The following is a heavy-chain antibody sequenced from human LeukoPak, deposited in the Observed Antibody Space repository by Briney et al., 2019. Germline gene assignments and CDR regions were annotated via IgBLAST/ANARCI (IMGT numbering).Heavy chain of an antibody. CDR2: IYYSGST. CDR1: GGSISSSSYY. V-gene: IGHV4-39*07. D-gene: IGHD4-17*01. Sequence: SETLSLTCTVSGGSISSSSYYWGWIRQPPGKGLEWIGSIYYSGSTYYNPSLKSRVTISVDTSKNQFSLKLSSVTAADTAVYYCARGRAYGSRSNWYFDLWGRGTLVTVSS. CDR3: ARGRAYGSRSNWYFDL. J-gene: IGHJ2*01.